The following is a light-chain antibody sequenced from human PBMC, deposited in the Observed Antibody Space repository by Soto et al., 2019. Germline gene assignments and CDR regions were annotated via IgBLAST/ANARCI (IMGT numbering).Light chain of an antibody. CDR2: DAS. V-gene: IGKV3-11*01. Sequence: EIVLTQSPATLSLSPGERATLSCRASQSVSSYLAWYQQKPGQAPRLLIYDASNRATGIPARFSGSGSGTGFNLTISSLEPEDFAFYYCQQRSNWPRPLTFGGGTKVEIK. J-gene: IGKJ4*01. CDR1: QSVSSY. CDR3: QQRSNWPRPLT.